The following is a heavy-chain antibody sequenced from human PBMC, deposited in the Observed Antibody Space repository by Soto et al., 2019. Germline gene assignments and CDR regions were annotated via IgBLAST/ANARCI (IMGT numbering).Heavy chain of an antibody. V-gene: IGHV4-59*01. CDR2: IYYSGST. CDR1: GGSISSYY. J-gene: IGHJ6*04. Sequence: SETLSLTCTVSGGSISSYYWSWIRQPPGKGLEWIGYIYYSGSTNYNPSLKSRVTISVDTSKNQFSLKLSSVTAADTAVYYCARVGPWSGSYVSGSYYQGYNYYCDGIAFWAKGNTVTVSS. D-gene: IGHD3-10*01. CDR3: ARVGPWSGSYVSGSYYQGYNYYCDGIAF.